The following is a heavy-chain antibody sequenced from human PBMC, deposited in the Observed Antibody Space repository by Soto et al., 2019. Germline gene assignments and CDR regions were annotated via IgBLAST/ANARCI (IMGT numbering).Heavy chain of an antibody. CDR3: ARVRGSGMKSRGFYGMDV. CDR2: IYYGGST. Sequence: SETLSLTCTVSGGSISSYYWSWIRQPPGKGLEWIGYIYYGGSTNYNPSLKSRVTISVDTSKNQFSLKLSSVTAADTAVYYCARVRGSGMKSRGFYGMDVWGQGTTVTVSS. D-gene: IGHD3-10*01. J-gene: IGHJ6*02. V-gene: IGHV4-59*01. CDR1: GGSISSYY.